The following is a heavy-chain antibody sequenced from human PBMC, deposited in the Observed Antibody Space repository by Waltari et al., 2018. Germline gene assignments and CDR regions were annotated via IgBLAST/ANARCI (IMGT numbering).Heavy chain of an antibody. CDR2: ISSASTFI. CDR3: AREDRQVGLLGALDI. V-gene: IGHV3-21*01. Sequence: EVQLVESGGGLAKPGGSLRLSCTASGFAFSSYHMPGVRQAPGKGLEWVSSISSASTFIAYADSLKGRFRISRDNAKNTVSLLRNSLRAEDTAVYYCAREDRQVGLLGALDIWGQGTFVTVSS. D-gene: IGHD1-7*01. J-gene: IGHJ3*02. CDR1: GFAFSSYH.